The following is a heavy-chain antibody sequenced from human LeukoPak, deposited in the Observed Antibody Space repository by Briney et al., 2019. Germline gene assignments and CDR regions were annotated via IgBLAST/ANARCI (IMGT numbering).Heavy chain of an antibody. J-gene: IGHJ5*02. V-gene: IGHV4-34*01. Sequence: SETLSLTCAVYGGSFSGYYWSWIRQPPGKGLEWIGEINHSGSTNYNPSLKSRVTISVDTSKNEFSLKLSSVTAADTAVYYCARVSNWFDPWGQGTLVTVSS. CDR1: GGSFSGYY. CDR3: ARVSNWFDP. CDR2: INHSGST.